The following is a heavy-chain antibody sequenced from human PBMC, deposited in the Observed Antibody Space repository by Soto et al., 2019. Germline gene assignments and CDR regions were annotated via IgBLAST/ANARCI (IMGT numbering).Heavy chain of an antibody. CDR3: ARDPLSYGSGSYSDY. J-gene: IGHJ4*02. Sequence: ASVKVSCKASGYTFTSYGISWVRQAPGQGLEWMGWISAYNGNTNYAQKLQGRVTMTTDTSTSTAYMELRSLRSDDTAVYYCARDPLSYGSGSYSDYWGQGTLVTVSS. CDR1: GYTFTSYG. CDR2: ISAYNGNT. V-gene: IGHV1-18*01. D-gene: IGHD3-10*01.